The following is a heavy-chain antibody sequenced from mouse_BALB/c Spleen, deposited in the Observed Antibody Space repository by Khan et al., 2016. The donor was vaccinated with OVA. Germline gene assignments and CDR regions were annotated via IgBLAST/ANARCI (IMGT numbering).Heavy chain of an antibody. J-gene: IGHJ4*01. CDR2: IWVSGSK. CDR1: GFSLTDYA. Sequence: VELVESGPGLVAPSQSLSITCTVSGFSLTDYAVSWIRQPPGKGLEWLGVIWVSGSKYYNSVLKPRLSISKDNSKSQVFLKMNSLQTDDTAMYFCARDPPYYSMDYWGQGTSVTFSS. V-gene: IGHV2-6-5*01. CDR3: ARDPPYYSMDY.